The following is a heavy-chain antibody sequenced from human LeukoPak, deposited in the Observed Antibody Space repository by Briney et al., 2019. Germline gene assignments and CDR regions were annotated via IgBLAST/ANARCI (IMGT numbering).Heavy chain of an antibody. D-gene: IGHD6-13*01. CDR2: IKRKTDGGTT. V-gene: IGHV3-15*01. CDR1: GFTFSNAW. Sequence: GGSLRLSCAASGFTFSNAWMNWVRQAPGKGLERVGRIKRKTDGGTTDYAAPVKGRFTISRDDSKNTLYLQMNSLKTEDTAVYYCTTQLAAYYFDYWGQGTLVTVSS. J-gene: IGHJ4*02. CDR3: TTQLAAYYFDY.